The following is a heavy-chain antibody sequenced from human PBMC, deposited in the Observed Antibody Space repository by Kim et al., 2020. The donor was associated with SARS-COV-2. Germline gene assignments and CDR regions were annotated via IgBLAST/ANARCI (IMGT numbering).Heavy chain of an antibody. CDR3: AGGFRGDWDYYYGMDV. Sequence: SETLSLTCTVSGGSISSYYWSWIRQPPGKGLEWIGYIYYSGRTNYNPSLKSRVTISVDTSKNQLSLKLSSVTAAAPAGYYCAGGFRGDWDYYYGMDVWGQGTTVTVSS. CDR1: GGSISSYY. J-gene: IGHJ6*02. V-gene: IGHV4-59*13. D-gene: IGHD2-21*02. CDR2: IYYSGRT.